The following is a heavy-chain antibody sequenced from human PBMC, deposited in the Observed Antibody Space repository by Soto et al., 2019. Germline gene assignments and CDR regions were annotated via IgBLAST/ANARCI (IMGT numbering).Heavy chain of an antibody. CDR3: AGAGGITMVRGVIRYYYGMAV. CDR1: GGSISSYY. CDR2: IYYSGST. D-gene: IGHD3-10*01. Sequence: SETLSLTCTVSGGSISSYYWSWIRQPPGKGLEWIGYIYYSGSTNYNPSLKSRVTISVDTSKNQFSLKLSSVTAADTAVYYCAGAGGITMVRGVIRYYYGMAVWGQGTRVTVSS. J-gene: IGHJ6*02. V-gene: IGHV4-59*01.